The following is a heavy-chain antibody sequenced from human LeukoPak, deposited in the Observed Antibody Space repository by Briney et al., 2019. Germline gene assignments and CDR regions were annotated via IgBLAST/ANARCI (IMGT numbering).Heavy chain of an antibody. V-gene: IGHV1-46*01. CDR3: ARDNSRDYSVGGSAWWFDP. D-gene: IGHD1-26*01. J-gene: IGHJ5*02. CDR1: GYTFTNYY. Sequence: ASVKVSCKASGYTFTNYYMHWVRQAPGQGLEWMGLINPTGSSTSYAQKFQGRLSLTRDMSTGTDYMELTSLRSEDTAVYYCARDNSRDYSVGGSAWWFDPWGQGTLVTVSS. CDR2: INPTGSST.